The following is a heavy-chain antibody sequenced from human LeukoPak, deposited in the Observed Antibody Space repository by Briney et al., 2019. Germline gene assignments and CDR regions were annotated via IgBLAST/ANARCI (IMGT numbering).Heavy chain of an antibody. CDR3: ARVVDSSGYHPDGFDI. J-gene: IGHJ3*02. CDR2: INSDGSST. Sequence: GSLRLSSAASGFTFSNYWMHWVRQGPGKGLVWVSRINSDGSSTNYADSVRGRFTISRDNAKNTLYLQMNSLRAEDTAVYYCARVVDSSGYHPDGFDIWGQGTMVTVSS. CDR1: GFTFSNYW. V-gene: IGHV3-74*01. D-gene: IGHD3-22*01.